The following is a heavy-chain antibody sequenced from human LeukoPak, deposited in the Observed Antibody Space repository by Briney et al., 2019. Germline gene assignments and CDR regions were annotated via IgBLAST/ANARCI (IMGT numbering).Heavy chain of an antibody. Sequence: PGGSLRLSCAASGSPFSSYAMSWVRQAPGKGLEWVSAISGSGGSTYYADSVKGRFTISRDNSKNTLYLQMNSLRAEDTAVYYCARIPYDSSGEIDYWGQGTLVTVSS. J-gene: IGHJ4*02. V-gene: IGHV3-23*01. D-gene: IGHD3-22*01. CDR3: ARIPYDSSGEIDY. CDR2: ISGSGGST. CDR1: GSPFSSYA.